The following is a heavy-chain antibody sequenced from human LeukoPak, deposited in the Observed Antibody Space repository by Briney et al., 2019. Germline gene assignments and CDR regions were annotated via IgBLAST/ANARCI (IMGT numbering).Heavy chain of an antibody. CDR3: ATDGTDAFDI. CDR2: ITGSGDT. J-gene: IGHJ3*02. V-gene: IGHV3-23*01. Sequence: GSLRLSCAVSGLTFSNYAMSWVRQAPGKGLEWVSGITGSGDTYYTDSVKGRFTISRDNSKSTLYLQMNSLRVEDTAIYYCATDGTDAFDIWGQGTMVTVSS. D-gene: IGHD6-6*01. CDR1: GLTFSNYA.